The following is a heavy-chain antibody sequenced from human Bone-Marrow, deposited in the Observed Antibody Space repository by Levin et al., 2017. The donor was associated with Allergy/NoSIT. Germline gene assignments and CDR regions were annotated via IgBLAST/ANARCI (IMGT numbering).Heavy chain of an antibody. CDR2: IYNSGST. D-gene: IGHD3-10*01. Sequence: PSETLSLTCTVSGGSISSASDYWNWIRQPAGKGLEWIGRIYNSGSTNYNPSLKSRVTISVDTSKNQFSLKLSSVTAADTAVYYCAREERVFYYDSGSYGHNYYMDVWGKGTTVTVSS. CDR1: GGSISSASDY. CDR3: AREERVFYYDSGSYGHNYYMDV. V-gene: IGHV4-61*02. J-gene: IGHJ6*03.